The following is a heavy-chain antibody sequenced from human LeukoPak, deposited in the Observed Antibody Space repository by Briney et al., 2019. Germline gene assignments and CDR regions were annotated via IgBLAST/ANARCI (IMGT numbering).Heavy chain of an antibody. D-gene: IGHD6-19*01. CDR2: IYYSGST. Sequence: SETLSLTCTVSGGSISSSSYYWGWLRQPPGKGLEWIGSIYYSGSTYYNPSLKSRVTISVDTSKNQFSLKLSSVTAADTAVYYCARGSSGWRTTDYWGQGTLVTVSS. J-gene: IGHJ4*02. CDR1: GGSISSSSYY. V-gene: IGHV4-39*07. CDR3: ARGSSGWRTTDY.